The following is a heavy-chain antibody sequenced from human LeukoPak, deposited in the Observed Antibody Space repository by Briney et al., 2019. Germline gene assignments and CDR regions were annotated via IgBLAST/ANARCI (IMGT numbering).Heavy chain of an antibody. D-gene: IGHD3-10*01. Sequence: PGGSLRLSCAASGFTFSANLMHWVRQAPGKGLEWVAVISYGGTNKYSAASVKGRFTISRDNSKNTLSLQMNNLRAEDTAVYYCVRESDSRSASGSPDHWGQGTLVTVSS. V-gene: IGHV3-30-3*01. CDR1: GFTFSANL. CDR2: ISYGGTNK. J-gene: IGHJ4*02. CDR3: VRESDSRSASGSPDH.